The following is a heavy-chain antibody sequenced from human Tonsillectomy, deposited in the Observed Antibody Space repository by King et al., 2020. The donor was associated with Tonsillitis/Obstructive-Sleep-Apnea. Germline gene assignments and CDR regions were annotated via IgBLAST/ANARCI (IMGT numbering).Heavy chain of an antibody. V-gene: IGHV3-30*04. CDR2: ISYDGSNK. J-gene: IGHJ4*02. CDR1: GFTFSSYA. Sequence: VQLVESGGGVVQPGRSLRLSCAASGFTFSSYAMHWVRQAPGKGLEWVAVISYDGSNKYHIDSVKGRFTISRDNSKNTLNLQMNGLRPEDTAVYYCARDQGRHSHGYDYWGQGTLVTVSS. D-gene: IGHD5-18*01. CDR3: ARDQGRHSHGYDY.